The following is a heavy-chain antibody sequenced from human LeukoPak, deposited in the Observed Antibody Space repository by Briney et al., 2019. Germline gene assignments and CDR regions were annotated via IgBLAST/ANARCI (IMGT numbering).Heavy chain of an antibody. CDR3: AKDGNLGSSSWYGYFDY. J-gene: IGHJ4*03. V-gene: IGHV3-7*03. D-gene: IGHD6-13*01. Sequence: PGGSLRLSCAASGFTFTNYWMSWVRQAPGKGLEWVANIKQDGSEKYYVDSVKGRFTISRDNAKRSLSLQMNSLRAEDTAIYYCAKDGNLGSSSWYGYFDYWGQGTLVTVSS. CDR1: GFTFTNYW. CDR2: IKQDGSEK.